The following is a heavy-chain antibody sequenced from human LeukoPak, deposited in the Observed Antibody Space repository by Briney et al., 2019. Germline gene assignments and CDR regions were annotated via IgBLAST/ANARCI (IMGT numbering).Heavy chain of an antibody. CDR3: ARDLYYDSSGYHYYYGMDV. CDR2: IYYSGST. Sequence: PSETLSLTCTVSGGSVSSGSYYWSWIRQPPGKGLEWIGYIYYSGSTNYNPSLKSRVTISVDTSKNQFSLKLSSVTAADTAVYYCARDLYYDSSGYHYYYGMDVWGQGTTVTVSS. D-gene: IGHD3-22*01. V-gene: IGHV4-61*01. J-gene: IGHJ6*02. CDR1: GGSVSSGSYY.